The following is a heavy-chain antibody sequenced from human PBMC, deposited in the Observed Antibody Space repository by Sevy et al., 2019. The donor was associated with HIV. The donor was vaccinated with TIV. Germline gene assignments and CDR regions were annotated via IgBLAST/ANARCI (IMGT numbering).Heavy chain of an antibody. CDR1: GFTFSSYW. CDR3: ARERPYYDSSGYYSYYYYGMDV. J-gene: IGHJ6*02. V-gene: IGHV3-7*01. Sequence: GGSLRLSCAASGFTFSSYWMSWVRQAPGKGLERVANIKQDGSEKYYVDSVKGRFTISRDNAKNARYLQMNSMRVEDTAVNYDARERPYYDSSGYYSYYYYGMDVWGQVTTVTVSS. CDR2: IKQDGSEK. D-gene: IGHD3-22*01.